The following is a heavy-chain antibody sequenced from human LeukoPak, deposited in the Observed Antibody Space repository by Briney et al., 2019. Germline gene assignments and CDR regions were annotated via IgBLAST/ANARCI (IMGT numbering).Heavy chain of an antibody. CDR2: IYHSGST. Sequence: SETLSLTCAVSGGSISSGGYSRSWIRQPPGEGMEWIGYIYHSGSTNYNTSLKSRVTTSVASSKNQCSLKLSSVTAADTAEDYCANAFGILARFQAVYEAFDIWGQGTMVTVSS. CDR3: ANAFGILARFQAVYEAFDI. V-gene: IGHV4-30-2*01. CDR1: GGSISSGGYS. J-gene: IGHJ3*02. D-gene: IGHD3-10*01.